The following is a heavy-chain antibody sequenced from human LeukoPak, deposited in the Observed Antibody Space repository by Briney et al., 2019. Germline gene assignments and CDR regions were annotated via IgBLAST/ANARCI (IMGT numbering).Heavy chain of an antibody. Sequence: ASVKVSCKASGYTFTGYYMHWVRQAPGQGLEWMGWINPNSGGTNYAQNFKGRVTMTRDTSISTAYMELNSLTSDDTAVYYCARDPPKTGYVGASDIWGQGTMVTVSS. CDR1: GYTFTGYY. D-gene: IGHD5-12*01. CDR3: ARDPPKTGYVGASDI. CDR2: INPNSGGT. V-gene: IGHV1-2*02. J-gene: IGHJ3*02.